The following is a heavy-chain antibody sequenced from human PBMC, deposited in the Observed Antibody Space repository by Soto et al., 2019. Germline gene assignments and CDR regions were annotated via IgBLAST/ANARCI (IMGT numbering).Heavy chain of an antibody. CDR1: GYTLKTYG. Sequence: QFQLVQSGAEVKKPGASVKVSCKASGYTLKTYGITWVRHATGQGLEWMGWISANNAHTTYPQKLQGRVTITADPSTSTACMELRSLTSSDTGGYYRRSGTYVDYCGEGTLVAVSS. CDR3: RSGTYVDY. J-gene: IGHJ4*02. CDR2: ISANNAHT. V-gene: IGHV1-18*01.